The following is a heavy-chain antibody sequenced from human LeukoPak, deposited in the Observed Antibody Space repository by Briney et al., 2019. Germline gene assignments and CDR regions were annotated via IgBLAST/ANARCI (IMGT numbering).Heavy chain of an antibody. CDR2: IYSGGST. D-gene: IGHD6-13*01. J-gene: IGHJ5*02. CDR3: ASLGYSSSWENWFDP. CDR1: GFTVSSNY. V-gene: IGHV3-53*01. Sequence: GGSLRLSCAASGFTVSSNYMSWVRQAPGKGLEWVSVIYSGGSTYYADSVKGRFTISRDNSKNTLYLQMNSLRAEDTAVYYCASLGYSSSWENWFDPWGQGTLVTVSS.